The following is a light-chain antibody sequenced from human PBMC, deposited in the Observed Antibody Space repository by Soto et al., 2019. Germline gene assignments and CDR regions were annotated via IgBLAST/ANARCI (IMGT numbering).Light chain of an antibody. CDR1: QSFSSSY. V-gene: IGKV3-20*01. Sequence: EIVLTQSPGTQSLSPGERATLSCRASQSFSSSYLAWYQQKPGQAPRLLIYGASSRATGIPDRFSGSGSGTDFTLTISRLEPEDFAVYYCQQYGSSPPITFGQGTRLEIK. CDR2: GAS. J-gene: IGKJ5*01. CDR3: QQYGSSPPIT.